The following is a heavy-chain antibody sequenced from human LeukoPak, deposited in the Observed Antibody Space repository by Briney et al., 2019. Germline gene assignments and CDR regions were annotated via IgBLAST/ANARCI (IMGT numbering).Heavy chain of an antibody. D-gene: IGHD3-10*01. CDR3: ARDNMVRVWATWYFDL. V-gene: IGHV4-4*07. CDR1: GGSISSYY. J-gene: IGHJ2*01. CDR2: IYTSGST. Sequence: SETLSLTCTVSGGSISSYYWSWIRQPAGKGLEWIGRIYTSGSTNYNPSPKSRVTMSVDTSKNQFSLKLSSVTAADTAVYYCARDNMVRVWATWYFDLWGRGTLVTVSS.